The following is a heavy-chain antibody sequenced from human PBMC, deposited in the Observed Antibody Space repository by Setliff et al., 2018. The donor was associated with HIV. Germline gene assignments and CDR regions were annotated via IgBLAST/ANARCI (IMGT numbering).Heavy chain of an antibody. D-gene: IGHD5-12*01. Sequence: SETLSLTCTVSVGSISSSSYYWGWIRQPPGKGLEWIASLYYSGNTYYNPSLKSRVTILVDTSKNQFSLKVTSVTAADTAVYYCAGRDGYNRYYFDFWGQGTLVTVSS. CDR1: VGSISSSSYY. CDR2: LYYSGNT. J-gene: IGHJ4*02. V-gene: IGHV4-39*07. CDR3: AGRDGYNRYYFDF.